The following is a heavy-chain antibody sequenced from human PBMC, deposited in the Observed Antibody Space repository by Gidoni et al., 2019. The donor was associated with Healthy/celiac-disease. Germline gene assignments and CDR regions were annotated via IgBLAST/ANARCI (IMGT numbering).Heavy chain of an antibody. Sequence: EVQLVESGGVLVRPGRSLRLYCAASGCTFDDSALPWVRQGPGKGLEWFSGISWNSGSIGYADSVKGIFTSARDNAKNSLYLQMNSLRSEDTALYYCAASRREWHRFDYWGQGTLVTVSS. CDR3: AASRREWHRFDY. CDR2: ISWNSGSI. J-gene: IGHJ4*02. V-gene: IGHV3-9*01. CDR1: GCTFDDSA. D-gene: IGHD3-3*01.